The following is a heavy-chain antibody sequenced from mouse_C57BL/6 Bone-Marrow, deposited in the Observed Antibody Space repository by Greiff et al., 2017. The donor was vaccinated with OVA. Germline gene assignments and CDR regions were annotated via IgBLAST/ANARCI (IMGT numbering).Heavy chain of an antibody. CDR3: ASHYGSSYYAMDY. CDR1: GYTFTDYY. Sequence: DVQLQESGPVLVKPGASVKMSCKASGYTFTDYYMNWVKQSHGKSLEWIGVINPYNGGTSYNQKFKGKATLTVDKSSSTAYMELNSLTSEDSAVYYCASHYGSSYYAMDYWGQGTSVTVSS. V-gene: IGHV1-19*01. J-gene: IGHJ4*01. CDR2: INPYNGGT. D-gene: IGHD1-1*01.